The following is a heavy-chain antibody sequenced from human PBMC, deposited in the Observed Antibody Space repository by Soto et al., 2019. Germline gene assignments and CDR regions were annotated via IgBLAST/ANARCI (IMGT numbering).Heavy chain of an antibody. J-gene: IGHJ4*02. CDR2: TSAKNDDT. V-gene: IGHV1-18*01. Sequence: ASVKVSCKASGYTFTSYGITWVRQAPGQGLEWMGWTSAKNDDTRYAQKFQGRVTLTTDTSTTTAYMELRSLRADDTAIYYCAKNMAQGDYDGDWGQGTLVTVSS. D-gene: IGHD4-17*01. CDR3: AKNMAQGDYDGD. CDR1: GYTFTSYG.